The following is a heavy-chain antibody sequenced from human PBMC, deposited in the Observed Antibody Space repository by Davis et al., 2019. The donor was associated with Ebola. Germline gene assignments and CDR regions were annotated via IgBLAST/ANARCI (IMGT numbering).Heavy chain of an antibody. CDR1: GFTFSYFG. D-gene: IGHD3-3*01. V-gene: IGHV3-30*02. Sequence: GESLKISCAASGFTFSYFGMHWVRQAPGKGLEWEAFIRYHGSEKYYADSVKGRFTISRDNSKKTLYLQMNSLRAEDTAVYYCAKSGLSFGVVKYHYGMDVWGKGTTVTVSS. CDR2: IRYHGSEK. CDR3: AKSGLSFGVVKYHYGMDV. J-gene: IGHJ6*04.